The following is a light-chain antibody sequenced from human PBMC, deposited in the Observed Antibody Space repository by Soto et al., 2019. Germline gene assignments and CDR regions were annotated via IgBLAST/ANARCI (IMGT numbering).Light chain of an antibody. Sequence: EIVLTQSPAILSLSAGEGATLFCRASQSVNTHLAWYQQKPGQVPRLLIYDASNRATGIPPRFSGSGSGTDFTLTISSLEPEDFAVYYCQQRGRWPPEDTFGPGTKLEI. CDR1: QSVNTH. CDR2: DAS. V-gene: IGKV3-11*01. J-gene: IGKJ2*01. CDR3: QQRGRWPPEDT.